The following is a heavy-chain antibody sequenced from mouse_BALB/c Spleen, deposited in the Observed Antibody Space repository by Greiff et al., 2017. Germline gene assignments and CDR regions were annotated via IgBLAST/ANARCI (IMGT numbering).Heavy chain of an antibody. J-gene: IGHJ4*01. Sequence: QVQLQQSGAELVRPGTSVKVSCKASGYAFTNYLIEWVKQRPGQGLEWIGVINPGSGGTNYNEKFKGKATLTADKSSSTAYMQLSSLTSDDSAVYFCAITTATHYYAMDYWGQGTSVTVSS. CDR3: AITTATHYYAMDY. CDR2: INPGSGGT. D-gene: IGHD1-2*01. CDR1: GYAFTNYL. V-gene: IGHV1-54*01.